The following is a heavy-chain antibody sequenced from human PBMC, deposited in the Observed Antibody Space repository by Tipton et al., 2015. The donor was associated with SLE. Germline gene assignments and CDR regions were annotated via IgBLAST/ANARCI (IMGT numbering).Heavy chain of an antibody. CDR3: ARGYGDTGY. CDR2: IYYSGNT. D-gene: IGHD4-17*01. V-gene: IGHV4-59*11. CDR1: GGSISSHY. J-gene: IGHJ4*02. Sequence: TLSLTCTVSGGSISSHYWSWIRQPPGKGLEWIGYIYYSGNTNYSPSLKSRVTISVDTSKNQFSLKLTSVTAADTAVHYCARGYGDTGYWGQGTLVTVSS.